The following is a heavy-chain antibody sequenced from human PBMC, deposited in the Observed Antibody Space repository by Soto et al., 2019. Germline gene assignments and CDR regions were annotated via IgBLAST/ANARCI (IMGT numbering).Heavy chain of an antibody. Sequence: PGGSLRLSCAASGFNFNIYAMSWVRQAPGRGLECVSGISGNGGVAYYADSVKGRFTISRDNSKNTLYLQMNSLRAEDTAVYYCARVPSSSGRAHFDYWGQGTLVTVSS. J-gene: IGHJ4*02. CDR3: ARVPSSSGRAHFDY. V-gene: IGHV3-23*01. CDR1: GFNFNIYA. D-gene: IGHD2-15*01. CDR2: ISGNGGVA.